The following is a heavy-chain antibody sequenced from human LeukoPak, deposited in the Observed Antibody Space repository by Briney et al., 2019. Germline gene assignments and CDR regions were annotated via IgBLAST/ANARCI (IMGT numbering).Heavy chain of an antibody. CDR2: IYTSGST. Sequence: SETLSLTCTVSGGSISSYYWSWIRQPAGKGLEWIGRIYTSGSTNYNPSLKSRVTMSVDTSKNQFSLKLSSVTAADTAVYYCARDQGWELPNRFDPWGQGTPVTVSS. CDR3: ARDQGWELPNRFDP. J-gene: IGHJ5*02. D-gene: IGHD1-26*01. V-gene: IGHV4-4*07. CDR1: GGSISSYY.